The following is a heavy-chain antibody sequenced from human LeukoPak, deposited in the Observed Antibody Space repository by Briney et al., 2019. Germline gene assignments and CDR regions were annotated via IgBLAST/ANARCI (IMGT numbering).Heavy chain of an antibody. J-gene: IGHJ4*02. CDR3: ARVRSSGYYLYYFDY. CDR1: GGSFSGYY. D-gene: IGHD3-22*01. V-gene: IGHV4-34*01. CDR2: INHSGST. Sequence: PSETLSLTCAVYGGSFSGYYWSWIRQPPGKGLEWIGEINHSGSTNYNPSLKSRVTISVDTSKNQFSLKLSSVTAADTAVYYCARVRSSGYYLYYFDYWGQGTLVTVSS.